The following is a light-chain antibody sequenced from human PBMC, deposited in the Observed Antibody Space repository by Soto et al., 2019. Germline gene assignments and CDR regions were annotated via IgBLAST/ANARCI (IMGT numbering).Light chain of an antibody. CDR2: DAS. Sequence: EIVLTQSPATLSLSPGERATLSCRASQSVSSYLAWYQQKPGQAPRLLLYDASNRATGIPARFSGSWSGTDFTLTISTLEPEDFAVYYCQQRSNWPPITFGQGTRLEIK. CDR3: QQRSNWPPIT. J-gene: IGKJ5*01. CDR1: QSVSSY. V-gene: IGKV3-11*01.